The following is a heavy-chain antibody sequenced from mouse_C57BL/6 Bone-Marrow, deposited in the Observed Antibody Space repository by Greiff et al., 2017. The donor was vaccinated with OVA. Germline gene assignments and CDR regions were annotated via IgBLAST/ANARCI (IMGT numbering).Heavy chain of an antibody. CDR3: AGYYFDY. Sequence: EVHLVESGPGLVKPSQSLSLTCSVTGYSITSGYYWNWIRQFPGNKLEWMGYISYDGSNNYNPSLKNRISITRDTSKNQFFLKLNSVTTEDTATYYCAGYYFDYGGQGTTLTVSS. CDR2: ISYDGSN. V-gene: IGHV3-6*01. J-gene: IGHJ2*01. D-gene: IGHD2-2*01. CDR1: GYSITSGYY.